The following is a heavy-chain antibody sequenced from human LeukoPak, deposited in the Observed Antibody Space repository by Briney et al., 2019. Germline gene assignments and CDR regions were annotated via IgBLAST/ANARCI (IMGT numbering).Heavy chain of an antibody. CDR2: IYSSGDA. J-gene: IGHJ5*02. CDR3: TKEPDP. V-gene: IGHV4-4*07. CDR1: GGSISGYY. Sequence: SETLSLTCAVSGGSISGYYWSWVRQPAGKGLEWIGHIYSSGDATYNPSLKSRVTMSVDTSKNQVSLKLTSVTAADTAVYYCTKEPDPWGQGTLVTVSS.